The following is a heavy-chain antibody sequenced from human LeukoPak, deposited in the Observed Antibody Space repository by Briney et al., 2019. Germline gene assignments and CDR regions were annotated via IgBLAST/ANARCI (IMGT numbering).Heavy chain of an antibody. J-gene: IGHJ4*02. CDR2: ISSRSTTI. CDR1: GFTFSSYW. CDR3: ARDPGGSWYY. D-gene: IGHD6-13*01. Sequence: GGSLRLSCAASGFTFSSYWMSWVRQAPGKGPEWVSYISSRSTTIYYADSVKGRFIISRDNDKNSLYLEMTSLRAEDTAVYYCARDPGGSWYYWGQGTLVTVS. V-gene: IGHV3-48*01.